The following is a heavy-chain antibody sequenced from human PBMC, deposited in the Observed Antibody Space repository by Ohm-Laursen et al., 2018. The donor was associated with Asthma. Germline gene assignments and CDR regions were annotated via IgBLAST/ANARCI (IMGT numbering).Heavy chain of an antibody. Sequence: LSLTCAASGFTFSSYGMHWVRQAPGKGLELVAIISFHGYNQYYTDSVRGRFTISRDNSRSTLYLQMNSLRPEDTAVYYCARDFYTSSPHPKSFGLWGQGTLVSVSS. CDR1: GFTFSSYG. D-gene: IGHD6-6*01. V-gene: IGHV3-30*03. J-gene: IGHJ4*02. CDR3: ARDFYTSSPHPKSFGL. CDR2: ISFHGYNQ.